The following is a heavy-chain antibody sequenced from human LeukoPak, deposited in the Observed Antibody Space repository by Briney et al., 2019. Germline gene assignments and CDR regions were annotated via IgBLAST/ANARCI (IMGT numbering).Heavy chain of an antibody. CDR2: ISSSGSTI. CDR3: ATQGVPAATPWYFDY. D-gene: IGHD2-2*01. CDR1: GFTFSDYY. V-gene: IGHV3-11*01. J-gene: IGHJ4*02. Sequence: GGSLRLSCAPSGFTFSDYYMSWIRQAPAKGLEWVSYISSSGSTIYYADSVKGRFTISRDNAKNSLYLQMNSLRAEDTAVYYCATQGVPAATPWYFDYWGQGTLVTVSS.